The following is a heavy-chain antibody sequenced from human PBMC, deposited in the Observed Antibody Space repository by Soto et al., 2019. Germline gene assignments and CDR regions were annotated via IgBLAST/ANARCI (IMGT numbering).Heavy chain of an antibody. CDR3: ARKAARLTLIRYFDL. Sequence: EVQLVESGGGLVQPGGSLRLSCAASGFTFSSYSMNWVRQAPGKGLEWVSYISSSSSTIYYADSVKGRFTISRDNAKNSLYLQMNSLRAEDTAVYYCARKAARLTLIRYFDLWGRGTLVTVSS. J-gene: IGHJ2*01. CDR1: GFTFSSYS. CDR2: ISSSSSTI. V-gene: IGHV3-48*01. D-gene: IGHD3-16*01.